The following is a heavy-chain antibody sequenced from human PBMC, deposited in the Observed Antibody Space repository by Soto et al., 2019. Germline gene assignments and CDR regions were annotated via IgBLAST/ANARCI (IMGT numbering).Heavy chain of an antibody. CDR1: RGTFTNYA. CDR3: ARDRAGYYSHXVY. D-gene: IGHD3-22*01. V-gene: IGHV1-69*01. J-gene: IGHJ4*02. Sequence: QVYLVQSGAEVKKPGSSVKVSCKALRGTFTNYAFSWVRQAPGQGLEWMGGIMPFFGSGNYAQKFQGRINITADESTSSVYLELTSLRSXXXXXYYCARDRAGYYSHXVYWGQGT. CDR2: IMPFFGSG.